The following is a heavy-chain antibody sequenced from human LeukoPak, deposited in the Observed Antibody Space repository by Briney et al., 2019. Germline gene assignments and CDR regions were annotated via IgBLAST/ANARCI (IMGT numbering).Heavy chain of an antibody. CDR1: GGSFSGYY. J-gene: IGHJ4*02. D-gene: IGHD3-10*01. CDR2: IYYSGST. Sequence: SETLSLTCAVYGGSFSGYYWSWIRQPPGKGLEWIGYIYYSGSTNYNPSLKSRVTISVDTSKNQFSLKLSSVTAADTAVYYCAGNLGSRWGQGTLVTVSS. V-gene: IGHV4-59*01. CDR3: AGNLGSR.